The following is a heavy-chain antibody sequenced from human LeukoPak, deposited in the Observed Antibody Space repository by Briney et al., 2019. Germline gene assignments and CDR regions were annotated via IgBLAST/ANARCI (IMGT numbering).Heavy chain of an antibody. D-gene: IGHD1-1*01. J-gene: IGHJ4*02. CDR3: ARGTGTTAY. CDR2: IYYSGST. CDR1: GGSISSYY. Sequence: PSETLSLTCTVSGGSISSYYWSRIRQPPGKGLEWIGYIYYSGSTNYNPSLKSRVTTSVDTSKNQFSLKQSSVTAADTAVYYCARGTGTTAYWGQGTLVTVSS. V-gene: IGHV4-59*01.